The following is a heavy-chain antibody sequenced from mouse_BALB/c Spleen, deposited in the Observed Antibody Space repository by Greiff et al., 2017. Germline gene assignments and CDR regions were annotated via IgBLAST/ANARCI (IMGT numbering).Heavy chain of an antibody. CDR1: GYTFTSYW. J-gene: IGHJ2*01. CDR2: IYPGDGDT. V-gene: IGHV1-87*01. CDR3: ARGGQLEYYGSSVFDY. Sequence: QVQLKESGAELARPGASVKLSCKASGYTFTSYWMQWVKQRPGQGLEWIGAIYPGDGDTRYTQKFKGKATLTADKSSSTAYMQLSSLASEDSAVYYCARGGQLEYYGSSVFDYWGQGTTLTVSS. D-gene: IGHD1-1*01.